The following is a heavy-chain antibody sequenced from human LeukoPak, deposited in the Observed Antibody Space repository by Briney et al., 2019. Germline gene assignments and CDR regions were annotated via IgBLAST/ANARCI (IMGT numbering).Heavy chain of an antibody. CDR3: ASFIYVWGSYPTDY. J-gene: IGHJ4*02. CDR2: IYSGGST. V-gene: IGHV3-66*01. D-gene: IGHD3-16*02. Sequence: PGGSLRLSCAASGFTVSSNYMSWVRQAPGKGLEWVSVIYSGGSTYYADSVKGRFTISRDNSENTLYLQMNSLRAEDTAVYYCASFIYVWGSYPTDYRGQGTLVTVSS. CDR1: GFTVSSNY.